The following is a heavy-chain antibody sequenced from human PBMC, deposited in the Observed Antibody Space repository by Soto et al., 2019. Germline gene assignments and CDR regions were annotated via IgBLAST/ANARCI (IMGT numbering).Heavy chain of an antibody. V-gene: IGHV4-34*01. CDR3: ARGTHH. Sequence: PSETLSLTCAVYGGSFSGYYWSWIRQPPGKGLEWIGEINHSGSTNYNPSLKSRVTISVDTSKNQFSLKLSSVTAADTAVYYCARGTHHWGQGTLVTVSS. CDR1: GGSFSGYY. J-gene: IGHJ5*02. CDR2: INHSGST.